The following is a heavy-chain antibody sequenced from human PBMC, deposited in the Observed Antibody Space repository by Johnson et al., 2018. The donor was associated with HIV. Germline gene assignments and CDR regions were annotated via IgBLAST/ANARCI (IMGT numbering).Heavy chain of an antibody. CDR2: IKQDGSEK. Sequence: EVQLVESGGGLVQPGGSLRLSCAASGFTFSSYWMSWVRQAPGKGLEWVANIKQDGSEKYYVDSVKGRFTISRDNSKNTLYLQMNSLRAEDTAVYYCARDAPDSGSYHAFDIWGQGTMVTVSS. D-gene: IGHD1-26*01. CDR3: ARDAPDSGSYHAFDI. J-gene: IGHJ3*02. CDR1: GFTFSSYW. V-gene: IGHV3-7*01.